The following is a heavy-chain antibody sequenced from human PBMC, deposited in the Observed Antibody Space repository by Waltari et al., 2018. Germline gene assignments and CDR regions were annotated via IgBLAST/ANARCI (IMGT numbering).Heavy chain of an antibody. CDR2: ISSDGSST. D-gene: IGHD5-18*01. Sequence: EVQLVESGGGLVQPGGSLRLSCAVSGFTFTYYWMHWVRPAPGKGLVWVSRISSDGSSTSYADSVKGRFSISRDNAKHTLYLQMNSLRAEDTAVYYCARDGYSYGLGTFDIWGQGAMVTVSS. V-gene: IGHV3-74*01. J-gene: IGHJ3*02. CDR3: ARDGYSYGLGTFDI. CDR1: GFTFTYYW.